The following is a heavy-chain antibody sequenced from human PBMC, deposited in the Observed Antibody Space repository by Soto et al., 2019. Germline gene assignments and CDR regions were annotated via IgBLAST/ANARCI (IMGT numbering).Heavy chain of an antibody. CDR2: ISSSSSYI. V-gene: IGHV3-21*01. CDR3: GKDGADIDY. CDR1: GFTFSSYS. D-gene: IGHD3-16*01. Sequence: EVQLVESGGGLVKPGGSLRLSCAASGFTFSSYSMNWVRQAPGKGLEWVSSISSSSSYIYYADSVKGRFTIPRDNAKNTLYLQMNGIRAKNTAVYYCGKDGADIDYTGKGTLVTVS. J-gene: IGHJ4*02.